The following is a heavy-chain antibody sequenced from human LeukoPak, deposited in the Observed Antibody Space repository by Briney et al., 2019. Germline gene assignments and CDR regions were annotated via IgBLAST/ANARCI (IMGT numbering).Heavy chain of an antibody. J-gene: IGHJ5*02. CDR3: ARAGQYYDILTGYSEPSNWFDP. CDR2: IIPIFGTA. D-gene: IGHD3-9*01. V-gene: IGHV1-69*13. Sequence: SVKVSCKASGYTFTSYAISWVRQAPGQGLEWMGGIIPIFGTANYAQKFQGRVTITADESTSTAYMELSSLRSEDTAVYYCARAGQYYDILTGYSEPSNWFDPWGQGTLVTVSS. CDR1: GYTFTSYA.